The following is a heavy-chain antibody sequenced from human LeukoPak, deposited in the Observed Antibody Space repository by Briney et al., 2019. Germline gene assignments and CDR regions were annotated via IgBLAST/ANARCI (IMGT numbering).Heavy chain of an antibody. Sequence: GGSLRLSCAASGFTFSSYAMSWVRQAPGKGLEWVSAISGSGGSTYYADSVKGRFTISRDNSKNTLYLQMNSLRAEDTAVYYCEKADRGSRTGWFDPWGQGTLVTVSS. J-gene: IGHJ5*02. V-gene: IGHV3-23*01. CDR3: EKADRGSRTGWFDP. CDR2: ISGSGGST. CDR1: GFTFSSYA. D-gene: IGHD3-16*01.